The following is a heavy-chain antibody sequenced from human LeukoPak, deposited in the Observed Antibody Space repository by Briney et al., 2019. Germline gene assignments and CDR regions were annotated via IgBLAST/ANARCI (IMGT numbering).Heavy chain of an antibody. J-gene: IGHJ4*02. Sequence: SETLSLTCTVSGGSISSGSYYWSWIRQPAGKGLEWIGYIYYSGSTNYNPSLKSRVTISVDTSKNQFSLKLSSVTAADTAVYYCAGTNVDTAMTRSCFDYWGQGTLVTVSS. CDR2: IYYSGST. D-gene: IGHD5-18*01. V-gene: IGHV4-61*10. CDR1: GGSISSGSYY. CDR3: AGTNVDTAMTRSCFDY.